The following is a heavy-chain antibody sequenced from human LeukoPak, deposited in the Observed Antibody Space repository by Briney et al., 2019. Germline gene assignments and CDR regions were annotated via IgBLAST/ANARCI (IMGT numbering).Heavy chain of an antibody. CDR3: ASSYGSGPFDY. V-gene: IGHV4-34*01. J-gene: IGHJ4*02. D-gene: IGHD3-10*01. CDR2: INHSGSS. Sequence: PSETLSLTCAVYGGTFSGYYWSWIRQPPGKGLEWIGEINHSGSSNYNPSLMNRVTISVDASKNQSSLKLSSGTDADTAVYYCASSYGSGPFDYWGQGTLVTVSS. CDR1: GGTFSGYY.